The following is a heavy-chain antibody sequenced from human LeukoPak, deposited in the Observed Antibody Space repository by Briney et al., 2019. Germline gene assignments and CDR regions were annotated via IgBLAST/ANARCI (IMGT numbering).Heavy chain of an antibody. Sequence: ASVKVSCKASGGTFSSYAISWVRQAPGQGLEWMGGIIPIFGTANYAQKFQGRVTITADEPTSTAYMELSSLRSEDTAVYYCARSGSDYDFWSGYPIPPDYWGQGTLVTVSS. CDR3: ARSGSDYDFWSGYPIPPDY. J-gene: IGHJ4*02. V-gene: IGHV1-69*13. CDR2: IIPIFGTA. D-gene: IGHD3-3*01. CDR1: GGTFSSYA.